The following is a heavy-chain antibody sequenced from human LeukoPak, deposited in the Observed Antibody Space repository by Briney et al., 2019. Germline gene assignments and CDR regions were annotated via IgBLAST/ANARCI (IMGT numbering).Heavy chain of an antibody. Sequence: SDTLSLTCTVSGGSISSYYWSWIRQPPGKGLEWIGYIYYSGSTYYNPSLKSRVTISVDTSQNQFSLKLNSVTAADTAVYYCARDSSGYNAFDIWGQGTMVTVSS. J-gene: IGHJ3*02. V-gene: IGHV4-59*12. CDR2: IYYSGST. CDR3: ARDSSGYNAFDI. CDR1: GGSISSYY. D-gene: IGHD3-22*01.